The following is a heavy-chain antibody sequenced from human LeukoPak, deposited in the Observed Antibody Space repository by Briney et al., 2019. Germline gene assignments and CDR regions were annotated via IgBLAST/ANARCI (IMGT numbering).Heavy chain of an antibody. CDR3: ARSRGVTTGGAVFDY. CDR2: IYPSGTT. V-gene: IGHV4-38-2*02. D-gene: IGHD3-10*01. Sequence: PSETLSLTCTVSGYSISSGYYWGWIRQPPGKGLEWIGNIYPSGTTYYNPSLKSRVTISVDTSKNQFSLKLSSVTAADTAVYYCARSRGVTTGGAVFDYWGQGTLVTVSS. CDR1: GYSISSGYY. J-gene: IGHJ4*02.